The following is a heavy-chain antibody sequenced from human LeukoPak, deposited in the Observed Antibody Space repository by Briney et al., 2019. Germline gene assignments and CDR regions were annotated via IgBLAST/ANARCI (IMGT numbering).Heavy chain of an antibody. Sequence: PSQTPSLTCTVSGGSISSYYWSWIRQPPGKGLEWIGYIYYSGSTNYNPSLKSRVTISVDTSKNQFSLKLSSVTAADTAVYYCAARGYDFWSGRGYFDYWGQGTLVTVSS. V-gene: IGHV4-59*01. CDR2: IYYSGST. CDR3: AARGYDFWSGRGYFDY. D-gene: IGHD3-3*01. J-gene: IGHJ4*02. CDR1: GGSISSYY.